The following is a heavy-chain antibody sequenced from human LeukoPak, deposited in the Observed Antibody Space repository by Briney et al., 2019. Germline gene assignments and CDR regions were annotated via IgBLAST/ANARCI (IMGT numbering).Heavy chain of an antibody. Sequence: PSETLSLTCNVSGGSINSGSYYWGWLRQPPGEGLEWIGSIYYSGSTYYNPSLKSRVTISVDTSKNQFSLRLSSVTAADTAMYYCARHGTYYKFDFWGQGTLVTVSS. J-gene: IGHJ4*02. CDR1: GGSINSGSYY. D-gene: IGHD1-26*01. CDR2: IYYSGST. V-gene: IGHV4-39*01. CDR3: ARHGTYYKFDF.